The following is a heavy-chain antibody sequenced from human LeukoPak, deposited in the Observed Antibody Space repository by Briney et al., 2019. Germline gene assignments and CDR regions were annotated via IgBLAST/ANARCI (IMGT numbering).Heavy chain of an antibody. CDR1: GYTFTDYY. CDR2: INPNTGGT. CDR3: ARDLTVRGVIGAYDI. V-gene: IGHV1-2*02. J-gene: IGHJ3*02. D-gene: IGHD3-10*01. Sequence: ASVKVSCKASGYTFTDYYLHWVRQAPGQGLEWMGWINPNTGGTNYAQNFQGRVTMTRDTSISTAYMELSRLRSDDTAVYYCARDLTVRGVIGAYDIWGQGTMVTVSS.